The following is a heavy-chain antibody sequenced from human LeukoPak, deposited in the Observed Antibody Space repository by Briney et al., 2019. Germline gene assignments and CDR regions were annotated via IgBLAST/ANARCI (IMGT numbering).Heavy chain of an antibody. CDR2: IIPILGIA. D-gene: IGHD6-13*01. V-gene: IGHV1-69*04. CDR3: ARDRTRIAAADPDY. J-gene: IGHJ4*02. CDR1: GGTFSSYA. Sequence: SVKVSCKASGGTFSSYAISWVRQAPGQGLEWMGRIIPILGIANYAQKFQGRVTITADKSTSTAYMELSSLRSEDTAVYYCARDRTRIAAADPDYWGQGTLVTVSS.